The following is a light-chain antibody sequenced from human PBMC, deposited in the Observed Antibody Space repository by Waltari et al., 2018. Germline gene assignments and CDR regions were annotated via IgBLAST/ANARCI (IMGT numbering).Light chain of an antibody. V-gene: IGLV2-14*01. J-gene: IGLJ3*02. CDR1: SSDVGGYNY. CDR3: CSFTRTSTWV. CDR2: DVS. Sequence: QSTLTQPASVSGSPGQSITISCTGTSSDVGGYNYVPWYQQYPGKAPKLIIYDVSHRPSGISNRFSACKSGITASLTISGLQAEDEVDYFCCSFTRTSTWVFGGGTKLTVL.